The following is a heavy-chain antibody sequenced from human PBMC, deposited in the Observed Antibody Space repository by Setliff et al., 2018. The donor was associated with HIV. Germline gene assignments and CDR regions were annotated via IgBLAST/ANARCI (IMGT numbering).Heavy chain of an antibody. CDR1: GYSFTNYW. Sequence: PGESLKISCKGSGYSFTNYWITWVRQMPGKGLEWMGRIDTSDSYINYSPSLQGRVTFSVDKSIDTAYLHWGSLRASDAGMYYCARTSVTDYYYMDVWGKGTTVTVSS. V-gene: IGHV5-10-1*01. CDR2: IDTSDSYI. CDR3: ARTSVTDYYYMDV. J-gene: IGHJ6*03.